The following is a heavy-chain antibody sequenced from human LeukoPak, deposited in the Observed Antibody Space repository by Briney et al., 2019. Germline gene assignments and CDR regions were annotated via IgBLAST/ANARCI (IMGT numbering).Heavy chain of an antibody. J-gene: IGHJ4*02. CDR1: GFTFSSYG. Sequence: GRSLRLSCAASGFTFSSYGMHWVRQAPGKGLEWAAVIWYDGSNKYYADSVKGRFTISRDNSKNTLYLQMNSLRAEDTAVYYCAREGVSNNWHTFDYWGQGTLVTVSS. D-gene: IGHD1-1*01. CDR3: AREGVSNNWHTFDY. CDR2: IWYDGSNK. V-gene: IGHV3-33*01.